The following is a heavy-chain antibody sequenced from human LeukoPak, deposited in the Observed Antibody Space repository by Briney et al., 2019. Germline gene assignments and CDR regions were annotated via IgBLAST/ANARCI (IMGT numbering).Heavy chain of an antibody. D-gene: IGHD2-15*01. CDR2: INHSGST. CDR1: GGSFSGYY. J-gene: IGHJ6*02. Sequence: PSETLSLTCAVYGGSFSGYYWSWIRQPPGKGLEWIGEINHSGSTNYNPSLKSRVTISVDTSKNQFSLKLISVTAADTAVYYCARFCSGGSCPDVWGQGTTVSVSS. CDR3: ARFCSGGSCPDV. V-gene: IGHV4-34*01.